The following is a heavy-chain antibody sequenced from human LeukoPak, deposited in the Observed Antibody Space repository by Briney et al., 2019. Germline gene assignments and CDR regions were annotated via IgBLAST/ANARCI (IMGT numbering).Heavy chain of an antibody. CDR1: GGSFSGYY. J-gene: IGHJ4*02. CDR3: ARALPLDCTGGSCYPIDY. D-gene: IGHD2-15*01. Sequence: SETLSLTCAVSGGSFSGYYWSWIRQPPGKGLEWIGEINHSGSTNYSQSLKSRVTISVDTSKNQFSLKLSYVTAADTAVYYCARALPLDCTGGSCYPIDYWGQGTLVTVSS. CDR2: INHSGST. V-gene: IGHV4-34*01.